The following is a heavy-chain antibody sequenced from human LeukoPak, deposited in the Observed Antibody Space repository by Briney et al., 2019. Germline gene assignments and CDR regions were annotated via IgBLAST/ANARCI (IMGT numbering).Heavy chain of an antibody. CDR1: GYTFTSYG. V-gene: IGHV1-3*04. CDR2: IDTANGNT. CDR3: ARGVGYNYGLYYQYGMDV. D-gene: IGHD5-18*01. J-gene: IGHJ6*02. Sequence: ASVKVSCKASGYTFTSYGISWVRQAPGRRLDWMGWIDTANGNTQNSQNFQGRVTISSDTSASTAYMQLSSLRSEDTAIYYCARGVGYNYGLYYQYGMDVWGQGTTVTVSS.